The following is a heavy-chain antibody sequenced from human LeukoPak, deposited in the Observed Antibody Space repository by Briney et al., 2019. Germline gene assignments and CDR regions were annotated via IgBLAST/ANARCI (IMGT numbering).Heavy chain of an antibody. D-gene: IGHD3-10*01. V-gene: IGHV3-21*01. J-gene: IGHJ4*02. CDR2: ISNSGSYI. CDR3: AGDLGVVRGVFTLDY. Sequence: GGSLRLSCAASGFTFSNYNMNWVRQAPGEGLEWVSSISNSGSYIYYADSLKGRFTISRDNAKNSLYLQMNSLRAEDTAVYYCAGDLGVVRGVFTLDYWGQGTLVTVSS. CDR1: GFTFSNYN.